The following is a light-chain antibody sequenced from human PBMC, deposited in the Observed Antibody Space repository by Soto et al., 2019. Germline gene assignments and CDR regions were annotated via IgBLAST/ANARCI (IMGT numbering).Light chain of an antibody. CDR2: GAS. CDR3: QQYDNLPALT. V-gene: IGKV3-11*01. CDR1: QSISTY. J-gene: IGKJ4*01. Sequence: VLTQSPGTLSLSPGETATLSCRSSQSISTYSAGYQQKPGQAPRLLIYGASNRASGVPARFSGSGSGTDFTLTISSLQPEDIATYYCQQYDNLPALTFGGGTKVDIK.